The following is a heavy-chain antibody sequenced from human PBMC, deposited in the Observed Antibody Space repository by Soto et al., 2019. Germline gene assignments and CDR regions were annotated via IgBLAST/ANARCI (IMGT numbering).Heavy chain of an antibody. CDR1: GYTLTSYY. D-gene: IGHD2-2*01. CDR2: INPSAGST. J-gene: IGHJ5*01. Sequence: QVQLVQSGAEVKKPGASVRVSCKASGYTLTSYYMHWVRQARGQGLEWMGIINPSAGSTNYAQKFQGRVXXTXDXXTSTVYMELSSLASEDTAVYYCARDGGTSSYWFDSWGQGTLVTVSS. CDR3: ARDGGTSSYWFDS. V-gene: IGHV1-46*01.